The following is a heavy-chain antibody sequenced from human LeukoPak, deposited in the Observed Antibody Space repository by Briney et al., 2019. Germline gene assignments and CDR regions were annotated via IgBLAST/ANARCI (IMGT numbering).Heavy chain of an antibody. V-gene: IGHV3-21*01. CDR3: ARGRDRGYYYDSSGYYRGWYFDL. Sequence: NPGGSLRLSCAASGFTFSSYSMNWVRQAPGKGLEWVSSISSSSSYIYYADSVKGRFTISRDNAKNSLYLQMNSLRAEDTAVYYCARGRDRGYYYDSSGYYRGWYFDLWGRGTLVTVSS. J-gene: IGHJ2*01. CDR1: GFTFSSYS. D-gene: IGHD3-22*01. CDR2: ISSSSSYI.